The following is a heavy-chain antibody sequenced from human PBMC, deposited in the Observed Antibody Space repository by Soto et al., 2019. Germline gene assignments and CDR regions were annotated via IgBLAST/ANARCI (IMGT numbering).Heavy chain of an antibody. D-gene: IGHD6-13*01. CDR1: GFTFSSCV. V-gene: IGHV3-23*01. CDR3: AKGLINGRWYAED. J-gene: IGHJ4*02. Sequence: EVHLLESGGGLVHPGESLRLSCGASGFTFSSCVMTWVRQAPGKGLEWVSCITDSGTGTYYADSVKGRFTISRDNSKNTMYLQMNSLRAENTGVYYCAKGLINGRWYAEDWGKGTLVTVSS. CDR2: ITDSGTGT.